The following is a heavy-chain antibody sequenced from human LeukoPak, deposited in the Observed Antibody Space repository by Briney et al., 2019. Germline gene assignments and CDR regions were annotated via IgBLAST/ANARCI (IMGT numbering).Heavy chain of an antibody. J-gene: IGHJ4*02. CDR3: ARDLLRPGIAAANDY. CDR1: GYTFTSYG. V-gene: IGHV1-18*01. Sequence: GASVKVSCKASGYTFTSYGISWVRQAPGQGLEWMGWISAYNGNANYAQKLQGRVTMTTDTSTSTAYMELRSLRSEDTAVYYCARDLLRPGIAAANDYWGQGTLVTVSS. D-gene: IGHD6-13*01. CDR2: ISAYNGNA.